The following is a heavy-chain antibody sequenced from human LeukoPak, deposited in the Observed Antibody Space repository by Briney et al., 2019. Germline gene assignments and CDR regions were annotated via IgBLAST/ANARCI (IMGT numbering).Heavy chain of an antibody. CDR3: ARDQTGYAVYNL. V-gene: IGHV4-30-4*01. D-gene: IGHD5-12*01. J-gene: IGHJ4*02. Sequence: PSETLSLTCAVSGGSVSSGNYYWTWIRQSLGKGLEWIGYIYYSASTFYNPSLNSRVTISLDTSKNHFSLVLTSVTAADTALYYCARDQTGYAVYNLWGQGVQVTVSS. CDR1: GGSVSSGNYY. CDR2: IYYSAST.